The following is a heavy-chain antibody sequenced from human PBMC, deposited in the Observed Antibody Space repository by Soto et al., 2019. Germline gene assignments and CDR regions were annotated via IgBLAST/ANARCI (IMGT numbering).Heavy chain of an antibody. CDR1: GYTFTRYG. V-gene: IGHV1-18*01. J-gene: IGHJ6*04. CDR3: AMVDVNVTPSPKPV. D-gene: IGHD2-8*01. Sequence: QVQLVQSGAEVKNPGASVKVSCKASGYTFTRYGIGWARQAPGQGLEWMGWINTYNGNTNYAQNVQGRVTLTTDTPRVKAYMEVRSLESNAPSIYLCAMVDVNVTPSPKPVWGNGTRVFVSS. CDR2: INTYNGNT.